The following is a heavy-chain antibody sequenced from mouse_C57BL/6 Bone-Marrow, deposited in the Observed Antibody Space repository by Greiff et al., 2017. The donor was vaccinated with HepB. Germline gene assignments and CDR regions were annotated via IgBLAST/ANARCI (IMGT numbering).Heavy chain of an antibody. Sequence: EVKLMESGGGLVQSGRSLRLSCATSGFTFSDFYMEWVRQAPGKGLEWIAASRNKANDYTTEYSASVKGRFIVSRDTSQSILYLQMNALRAEDTAIYYCARDASPYYYGTLDWYFDVWGTGTTVTVSS. CDR1: GFTFSDFY. D-gene: IGHD1-1*01. V-gene: IGHV7-1*01. CDR2: SRNKANDYTT. J-gene: IGHJ1*03. CDR3: ARDASPYYYGTLDWYFDV.